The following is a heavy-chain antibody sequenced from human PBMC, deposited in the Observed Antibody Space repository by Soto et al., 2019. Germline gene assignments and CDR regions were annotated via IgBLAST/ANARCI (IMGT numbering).Heavy chain of an antibody. V-gene: IGHV2-26*01. CDR3: ARIEGDWGVLYGWFDS. CDR2: IFSNDEK. J-gene: IGHJ5*01. Sequence: QVTLKESGPVLVKHTETLTLTCTVSGFSLSNARMGVSWIRQPPGKALEWLAHIFSNDEKSYSTSLKSRLTISKDTSKSQVVLTMTNMDPVDTATYYCARIEGDWGVLYGWFDSWGQGTLVTVSS. D-gene: IGHD2-21*01. CDR1: GFSLSNARMG.